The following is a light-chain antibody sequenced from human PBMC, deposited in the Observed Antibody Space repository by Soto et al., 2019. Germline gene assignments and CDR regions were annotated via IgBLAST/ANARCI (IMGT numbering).Light chain of an antibody. CDR2: GAS. Sequence: IVMTQSPATLSVSPGERATLSCRASQSVGSNLAWYQQKPGQAPRLLMYGASTRATGIPARFSGSGSGTEFTLTISSLQSEDFAVYYCQQYHNWPPYTFGQGTKLEIK. J-gene: IGKJ2*01. CDR3: QQYHNWPPYT. CDR1: QSVGSN. V-gene: IGKV3-15*01.